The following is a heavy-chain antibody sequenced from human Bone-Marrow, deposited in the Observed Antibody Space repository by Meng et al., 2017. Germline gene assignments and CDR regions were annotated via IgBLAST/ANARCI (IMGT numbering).Heavy chain of an antibody. CDR3: ASSMTTVTAEIDY. CDR1: GGSISSGDYY. CDR2: IYYSGSN. J-gene: IGHJ4*02. D-gene: IGHD4-17*01. Sequence: QVQLQESGPGLVKPSQTLSLTCTVSGGSISSGDYYWSWIRQPPGKGLEWIGYIYYSGSNYYNPSLKSRVTISVDTSKNQFSLKLSSVTAADTAVYYCASSMTTVTAEIDYWGQGTLVIVSS. V-gene: IGHV4-30-4*01.